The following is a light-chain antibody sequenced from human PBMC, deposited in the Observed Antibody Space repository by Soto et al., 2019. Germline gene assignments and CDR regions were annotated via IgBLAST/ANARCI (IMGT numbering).Light chain of an antibody. CDR3: SSYTSSSTPYV. CDR2: EVS. Sequence: QSVLTQPASVSGSPRQSITISCTGTSSDVGGYKYVSWYQQHPDKAPKLIIFEVSNRPSGISSRFSGSKSGNTASLTISGLQAEDEADYYCSSYTSSSTPYVFGTGTKLTVL. V-gene: IGLV2-14*01. CDR1: SSDVGGYKY. J-gene: IGLJ1*01.